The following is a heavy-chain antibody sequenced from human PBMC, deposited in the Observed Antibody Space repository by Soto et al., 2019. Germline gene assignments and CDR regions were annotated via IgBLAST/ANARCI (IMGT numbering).Heavy chain of an antibody. D-gene: IGHD3-3*01. CDR3: GKGKELGVVRYGLDA. J-gene: IGHJ6*02. CDR1: GFSVKRYW. Sequence: PGGSLRLSCGASGFSVKRYWMHWVRQAPGKGLVWLSRFGGDENYTDYADSVRGRFTISRDIAKSTIYLQMNSLRAEDTAVYYCGKGKELGVVRYGLDAWGQGTTVTVSS. CDR2: FGGDENYT. V-gene: IGHV3-74*01.